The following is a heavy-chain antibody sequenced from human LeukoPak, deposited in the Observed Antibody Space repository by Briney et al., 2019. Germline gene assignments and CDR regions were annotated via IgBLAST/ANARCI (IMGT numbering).Heavy chain of an antibody. D-gene: IGHD3-22*01. CDR2: INYSGST. CDR3: ARHEAYYDSSGYFGY. J-gene: IGHJ4*02. Sequence: SETLSLTCTVSGDSISSTVNYWGWIRQPPGRGLEWIGSINYSGSTYYNPSLKIRVSISLDTSKNQFSLNLSSVTAADTAVYYCARHEAYYDSSGYFGYWGQGTLVTVSS. V-gene: IGHV4-39*01. CDR1: GDSISSTVNY.